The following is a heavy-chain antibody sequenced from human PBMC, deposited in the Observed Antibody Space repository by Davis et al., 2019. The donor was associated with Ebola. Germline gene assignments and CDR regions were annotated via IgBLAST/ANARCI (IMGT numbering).Heavy chain of an antibody. J-gene: IGHJ4*02. CDR2: INHSGST. V-gene: IGHV4-34*01. Sequence: SETLSLPCAVHSGSLSGYFWTWIRQSPGKGLEWIGEINHSGSTNYNPSLKSRVTISVDTSKNQFSLKLTSVTAADTAVYYCARGRPFLWGQGTLVTVSS. D-gene: IGHD2/OR15-2a*01. CDR3: ARGRPFL. CDR1: SGSLSGYF.